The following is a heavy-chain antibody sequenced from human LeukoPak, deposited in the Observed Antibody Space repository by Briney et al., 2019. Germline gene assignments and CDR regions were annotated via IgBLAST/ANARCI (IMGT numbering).Heavy chain of an antibody. CDR2: ISYDGSNK. Sequence: PGGSLRLSCAASGFTFSTYAMHWVRQAPGKGLEWVAVISYDGSNKYYADSVRGRFTISRDNSKNTMYLQMDSLRAEDTAVYYCARAAIYSSGWPDGFDIWGQGTMVTVSS. V-gene: IGHV3-30-3*01. J-gene: IGHJ3*02. CDR3: ARAAIYSSGWPDGFDI. D-gene: IGHD6-19*01. CDR1: GFTFSTYA.